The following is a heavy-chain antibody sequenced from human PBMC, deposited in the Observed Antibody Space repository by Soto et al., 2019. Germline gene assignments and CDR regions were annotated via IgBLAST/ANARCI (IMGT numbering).Heavy chain of an antibody. V-gene: IGHV3-74*01. CDR1: GFTFDYYW. D-gene: IGHD1-26*01. Sequence: EVQLVESGGGLVQPGESLRLSCAASGFTFDYYWMHWVRQAPGKGLVWVSRIYSDGTSTTYADSVKGRFTISRDNAKKTVSLQMNSLRADDTDVYYCARGDRGAFDLWGQGTVVTVSS. CDR3: ARGDRGAFDL. J-gene: IGHJ3*01. CDR2: IYSDGTST.